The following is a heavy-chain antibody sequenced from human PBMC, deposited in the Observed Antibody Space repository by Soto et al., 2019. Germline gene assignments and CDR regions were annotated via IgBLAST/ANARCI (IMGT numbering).Heavy chain of an antibody. CDR3: AKPEEVVRGFDF. Sequence: GGSLRLSCAASGFTFSSYSMNWVRQAPGKGLEWVAAISGTGGAAYYADSVKGRFTISRDNSRNTLFLQMNSLRVDGTAIYHCAKPEEVVRGFDFWGLGTLVTVSS. V-gene: IGHV3-23*01. CDR2: ISGTGGAA. D-gene: IGHD3-10*01. CDR1: GFTFSSYS. J-gene: IGHJ4*02.